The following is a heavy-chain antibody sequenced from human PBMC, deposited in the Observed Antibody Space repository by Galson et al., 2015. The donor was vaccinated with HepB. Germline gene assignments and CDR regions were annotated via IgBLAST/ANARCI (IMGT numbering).Heavy chain of an antibody. CDR1: GFIVSSNY. D-gene: IGHD3-10*01. V-gene: IGHV3-53*01. Sequence: SLRLSCAASGFIVSSNYMSWVRQAPGKGLEWVSIIYSGGSAYYADSVKGQFTISRDTSKNTLYLQMNSLRADDTAVYYCAHTVDYYSSEDRDYWGQGTLVPVSS. CDR3: AHTVDYYSSEDRDY. J-gene: IGHJ4*02. CDR2: IYSGGSA.